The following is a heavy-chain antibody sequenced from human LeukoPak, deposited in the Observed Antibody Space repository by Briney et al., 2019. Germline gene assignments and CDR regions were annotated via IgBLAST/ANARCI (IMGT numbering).Heavy chain of an antibody. CDR2: IYNDGST. V-gene: IGHV4-61*02. J-gene: IGHJ4*02. CDR3: AREGGGCSGGSCYSAKYYFDY. CDR1: GGSISSGSYY. Sequence: SETLCLTCTVAGGSISSGSYYWSWIRQPAGKGLEWVGRIYNDGSTKYNPSLKSRVTISVDTTKNQFSLKLTSVTAADTAVYYCAREGGGCSGGSCYSAKYYFDYWGQGTLVTVSS. D-gene: IGHD2-15*01.